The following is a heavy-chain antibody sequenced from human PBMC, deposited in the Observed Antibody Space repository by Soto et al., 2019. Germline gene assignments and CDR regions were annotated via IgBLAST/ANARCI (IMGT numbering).Heavy chain of an antibody. J-gene: IGHJ6*02. D-gene: IGHD2-21*02. CDR3: PRQRYCVGDGYSLYYYYGMEG. Sequence: PGESLKISCKGSGYSFTSYWIGWVRQMPGKGLEWMGIIYPGDSDTRYSPSFQGQVTISADKSISTAYLQWSSLKASDTAMYYSPRQRYCVGDGYSLYYYYGMEGWGQGTTVTVAS. CDR1: GYSFTSYW. CDR2: IYPGDSDT. V-gene: IGHV5-51*01.